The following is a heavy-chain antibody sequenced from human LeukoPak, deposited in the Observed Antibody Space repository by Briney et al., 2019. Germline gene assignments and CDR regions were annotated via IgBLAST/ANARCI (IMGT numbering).Heavy chain of an antibody. CDR2: IYSGGST. V-gene: IGHV3-53*01. D-gene: IGHD3-3*02. Sequence: GGSLRLSCAASGFTVSSNYMSWVRQAPGKGLEWVSVIYSGGSTYYADSVKGRFAISRDNSKNTLYLQMNSLRDEDTAVYYCARALPGTALAPSRWFDPWGREPWSPSPQ. CDR3: ARALPGTALAPSRWFDP. CDR1: GFTVSSNY. J-gene: IGHJ5*02.